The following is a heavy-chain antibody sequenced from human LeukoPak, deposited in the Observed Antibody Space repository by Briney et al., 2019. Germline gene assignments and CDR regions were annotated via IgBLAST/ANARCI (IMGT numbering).Heavy chain of an antibody. V-gene: IGHV3-33*08. CDR3: VRGKAGLDY. D-gene: IGHD6-13*01. CDR1: GFPFSDYG. Sequence: PGGSLRLSCAASGFPFSDYGMHWVRQAPGKGVEWVAVVWKDGSNKNYAGSVQGRFTVSRDDSKKTVFLHLNSLRDDDTAVYYCVRGKAGLDYWGQGTLVTVSS. CDR2: VWKDGSNK. J-gene: IGHJ4*02.